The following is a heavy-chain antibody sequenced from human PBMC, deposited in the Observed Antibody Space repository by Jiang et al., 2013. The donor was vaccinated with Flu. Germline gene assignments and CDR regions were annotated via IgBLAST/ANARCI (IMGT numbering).Heavy chain of an antibody. CDR2: LWYDGNTK. J-gene: IGHJ3*01. CDR3: ARDIGDTGSSRNDAFTV. Sequence: QLLESGGGVVQPGRSLRLSCVVSGFTFRSCGMHWVRQAPGKGLEWVAVLWYDGNTKYYAEAVEGRFTISRDDSKSTVFLQMNSLRVDDTGVYYCARDIGDTGSSRNDAFTVWGQ. CDR1: GFTFRSCG. V-gene: IGHV3-33*08. D-gene: IGHD6-6*01.